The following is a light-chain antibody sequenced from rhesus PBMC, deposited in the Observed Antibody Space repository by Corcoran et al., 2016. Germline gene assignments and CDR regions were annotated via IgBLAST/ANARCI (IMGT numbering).Light chain of an antibody. Sequence: DIQMTQSPSSLSASVGDKVTITCHASQGISSWLAWYQQKPGKAPKPLIYYASRLQSGVPSSVSGSGSGTDETLTISSLQPEDVATDYCQQYDDLPWTFGQGTKVEIK. J-gene: IGKJ1*01. CDR3: QQYDDLPWT. CDR1: QGISSW. V-gene: IGKV1-19*01. CDR2: YAS.